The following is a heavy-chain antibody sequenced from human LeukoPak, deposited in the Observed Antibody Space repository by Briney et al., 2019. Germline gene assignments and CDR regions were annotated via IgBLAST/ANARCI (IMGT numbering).Heavy chain of an antibody. D-gene: IGHD6-13*01. CDR1: GGSISSGSYY. CDR3: ARAAAAAGKVDNRYNWFDP. CDR2: IYYTGST. J-gene: IGHJ5*02. V-gene: IGHV4-39*07. Sequence: ASETLSLTCTVSGGSISSGSYYWAWFRQPPGEGLEWIATIYYTGSTYYNPSLKSRVTISVDTSKNQFSLKLSSVTAADTAVYYCARAAAAAGKVDNRYNWFDPWGQGTLVTVSS.